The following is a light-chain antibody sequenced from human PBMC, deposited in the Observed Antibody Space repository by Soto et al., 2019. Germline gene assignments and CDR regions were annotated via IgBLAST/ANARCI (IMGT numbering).Light chain of an antibody. J-gene: IGLJ1*01. V-gene: IGLV2-14*01. CDR2: EVN. CDR3: SSYTSSRIPYV. CDR1: SADVGGYND. Sequence: QSALTQPASVSGSPGQSITISCTGTSADVGGYNDVSWFQQHPGKAPKLMIYEVNNRPSGVSNRFSGSKSGNTASLTISGLQAEDEAEYYCSSYTSSRIPYVFGTGTKLTVL.